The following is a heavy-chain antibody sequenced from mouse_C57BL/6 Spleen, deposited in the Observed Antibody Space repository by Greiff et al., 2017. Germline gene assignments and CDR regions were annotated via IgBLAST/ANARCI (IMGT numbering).Heavy chain of an antibody. CDR2: INPNNGGT. CDR3: ARSAAQANYFDY. D-gene: IGHD3-2*02. CDR1: GYTFTDYN. V-gene: IGHV1-22*01. Sequence: EVKVVESGPELVKPGASVKMSCKASGYTFTDYNLHWVKQSHGKSLEWIGYINPNNGGTSYNQKFKGKATLTVNKSSSTAYMELRSLTSEDSAVYYCARSAAQANYFDYWGQGTTLTVSS. J-gene: IGHJ2*01.